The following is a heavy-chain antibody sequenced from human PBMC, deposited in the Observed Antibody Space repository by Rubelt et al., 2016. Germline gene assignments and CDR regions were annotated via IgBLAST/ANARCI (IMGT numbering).Heavy chain of an antibody. V-gene: IGHV5-51*01. CDR3: ARQLPPYDDRSGYYFDP. J-gene: IGHJ5*02. D-gene: IGHD3-22*01. CDR2: IYPGDSNT. Sequence: GMGWMGIIYPGDSNTRYSPSFQGQVTISADKSISTAYLQRSSLKASDTAMYYCARQLPPYDDRSGYYFDPWGQGTLVTVSS.